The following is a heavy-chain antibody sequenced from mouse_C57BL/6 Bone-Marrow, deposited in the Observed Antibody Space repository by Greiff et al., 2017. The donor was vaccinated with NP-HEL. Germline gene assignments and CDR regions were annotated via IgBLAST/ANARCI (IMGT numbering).Heavy chain of an antibody. CDR2: ILPGSGST. V-gene: IGHV1-9*01. D-gene: IGHD1-1*01. J-gene: IGHJ2*01. Sequence: QVQLKQSGAELMKPGASVKLSCKATGYTFTGYWIEWVKQRPGHGLEWIGEILPGSGSTNYNEKFKGKATFTADTSSNTAYMQLSSLTTEDSAIYYCATPITTVVKDYFDYWGQGTTLTVSS. CDR1: GYTFTGYW. CDR3: ATPITTVVKDYFDY.